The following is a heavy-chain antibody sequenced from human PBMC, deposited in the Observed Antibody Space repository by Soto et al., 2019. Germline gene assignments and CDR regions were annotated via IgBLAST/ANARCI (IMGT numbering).Heavy chain of an antibody. J-gene: IGHJ5*02. D-gene: IGHD3-10*01. Sequence: TGGSLRISCAASGFTFSSYAMHWVRQAPGKGLEWVAVISYDGSNKYYADSVKGRFTISRDNSKNTLYLQMNSLRAEDTAVYYCARVPKVVVHGVPWGQGTLVTVSS. CDR1: GFTFSSYA. V-gene: IGHV3-30-3*01. CDR3: ARVPKVVVHGVP. CDR2: ISYDGSNK.